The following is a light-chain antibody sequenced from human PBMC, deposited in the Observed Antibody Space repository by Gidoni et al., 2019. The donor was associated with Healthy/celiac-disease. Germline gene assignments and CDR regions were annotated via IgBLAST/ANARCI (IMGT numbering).Light chain of an antibody. V-gene: IGKV1-9*01. Sequence: DIQLTQSPSFLSASVGDRVTITCRASQGISSYLAWYQQKPGKAPKLLIYAASTLQSGVPSRFSGSGSGTEFTLTISSLQPEDFATYYCQQLNSYSITFXQXTRLXIK. CDR1: QGISSY. CDR3: QQLNSYSIT. CDR2: AAS. J-gene: IGKJ5*01.